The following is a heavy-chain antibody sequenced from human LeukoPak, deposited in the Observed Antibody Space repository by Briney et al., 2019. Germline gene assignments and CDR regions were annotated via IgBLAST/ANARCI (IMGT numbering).Heavy chain of an antibody. V-gene: IGHV3-7*01. CDR2: IKQDGGEK. Sequence: GGSLRLSCAASGLTFSNYWMNWVRQAPGKGLEWVANIKQDGGEKSYVDSVKGRFTISRDNAKNSLHLQMNSLRAEDAAVYYCARDLLSGFVPCAYWGQGTLVTVSS. CDR3: ARDLLSGFVPCAY. D-gene: IGHD2/OR15-2a*01. J-gene: IGHJ4*02. CDR1: GLTFSNYW.